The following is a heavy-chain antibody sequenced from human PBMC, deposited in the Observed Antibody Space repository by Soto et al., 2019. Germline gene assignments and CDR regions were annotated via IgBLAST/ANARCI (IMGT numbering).Heavy chain of an antibody. Sequence: EVQLVESGGGLVQPGGSLRLSCAASGFILSDHDMDWVRQAPGKGLEWVGRSTSKATSHTTKYAASVKGRFTISRDDSKNSLCLQMDSLKTEDTAVYYCASPQYGDWIYWGQGTLVTVSS. CDR1: GFILSDHD. J-gene: IGHJ4*02. CDR2: STSKATSHTT. D-gene: IGHD4-17*01. V-gene: IGHV3-72*01. CDR3: ASPQYGDWIY.